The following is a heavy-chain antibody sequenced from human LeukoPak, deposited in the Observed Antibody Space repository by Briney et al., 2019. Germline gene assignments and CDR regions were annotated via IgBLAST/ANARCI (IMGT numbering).Heavy chain of an antibody. V-gene: IGHV3-9*01. J-gene: IGHJ4*02. CDR2: IGGNSGYI. CDR1: GFTFDNYA. D-gene: IGHD6-19*01. Sequence: GGSLRLSCAASGFTFDNYAMHCVRQAPGKGLEWLSVIGGNSGYIGYADSVKGRFTISRDNAKKSLDLQMNSLRAEDTAFYYCAKVRGTYSSGYFFDYWGQGTLVTVSS. CDR3: AKVRGTYSSGYFFDY.